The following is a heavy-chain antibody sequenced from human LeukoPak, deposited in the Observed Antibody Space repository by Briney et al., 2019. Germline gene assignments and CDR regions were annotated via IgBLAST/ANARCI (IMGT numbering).Heavy chain of an antibody. J-gene: IGHJ4*02. Sequence: ASVKVSFTASGYTFTGSYIHWVRQAPGQGLEWMGWINPDSGVTKYAQNFQGRVTMTRDTSISTASMEMRSLKSDDTAVYYCARDFGSSSAWYEFDYWGQGTLVTVSS. CDR2: INPDSGVT. CDR1: GYTFTGSY. D-gene: IGHD6-19*01. V-gene: IGHV1-2*02. CDR3: ARDFGSSSAWYEFDY.